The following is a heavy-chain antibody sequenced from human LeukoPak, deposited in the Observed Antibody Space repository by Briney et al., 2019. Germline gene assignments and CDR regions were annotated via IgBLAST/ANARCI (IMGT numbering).Heavy chain of an antibody. CDR2: IIPIFGTA. Sequence: SVKVSCKASGGTFSSYAISWVRQAPGQGLEWMGGIIPIFGTANYAQKFQGRVTITADESTSTAYMELSSLRSEDTAVYYCARGGTATTGRIIDYYYGMDVWGQGTTVTVSS. V-gene: IGHV1-69*13. D-gene: IGHD4-11*01. J-gene: IGHJ6*02. CDR3: ARGGTATTGRIIDYYYGMDV. CDR1: GGTFSSYA.